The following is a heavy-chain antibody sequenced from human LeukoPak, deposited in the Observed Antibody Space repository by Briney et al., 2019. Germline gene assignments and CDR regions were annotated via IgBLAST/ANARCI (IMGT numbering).Heavy chain of an antibody. V-gene: IGHV5-10-1*01. CDR3: AREDGYSPIDY. CDR1: GYSFTSYW. Sequence: GESLKISCKGSGYSFTSYWISWVRQMPGKGLEWMGRIDPSDSYTNYSPSFQGHVAISADKSINTAYLQWSSLKASDTAMYYCAREDGYSPIDYWGQGTLVTVSS. CDR2: IDPSDSYT. J-gene: IGHJ4*02. D-gene: IGHD5-24*01.